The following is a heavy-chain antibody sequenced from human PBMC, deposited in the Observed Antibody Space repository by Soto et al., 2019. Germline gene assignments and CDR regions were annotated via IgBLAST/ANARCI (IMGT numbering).Heavy chain of an antibody. J-gene: IGHJ5*02. V-gene: IGHV1-18*01. CDR2: ISAYNGNR. CDR3: ARADMSLVWFDP. D-gene: IGHD2-15*01. Sequence: QVQLVQSGAEVKKPGASVKVSCKASGYTFTSYGISWVRQSPGQGLEWMGWISAYNGNRNYAQKLQGRGTMTTDTSTSTAYREMRSLRSDDTAVYYCARADMSLVWFDPWGQGTLVSVSS. CDR1: GYTFTSYG.